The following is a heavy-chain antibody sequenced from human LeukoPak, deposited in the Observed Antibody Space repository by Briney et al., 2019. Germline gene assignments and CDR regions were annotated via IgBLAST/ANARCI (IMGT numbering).Heavy chain of an antibody. J-gene: IGHJ6*02. V-gene: IGHV1-69*13. CDR1: GGTFSSYA. CDR3: ARDHRVDTAFTYYYGMDV. Sequence: ASVKVSCKASGGTFSSYAISWVRQAPGQGLEWMGGIIPIFGTANYAQKFQGRVTITADESTSTAYMELSSLRSEDTAVYYCARDHRVDTAFTYYYGMDVWGQGTTVTVSS. CDR2: IIPIFGTA. D-gene: IGHD5-18*01.